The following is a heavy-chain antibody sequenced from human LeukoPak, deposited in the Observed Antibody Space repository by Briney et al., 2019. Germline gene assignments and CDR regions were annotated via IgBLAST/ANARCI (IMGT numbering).Heavy chain of an antibody. Sequence: GGSLRLACAASGFTFSSYGMHWVRQAPGKGLEWVAVISNDGSEKYYADSVKGRFTISRDNSKNTLSLQVSSLRTEDTAVYYCAKDRYSYAFEYSDSWGQGTLVTVSS. J-gene: IGHJ4*02. V-gene: IGHV3-30*18. CDR1: GFTFSSYG. CDR2: ISNDGSEK. CDR3: AKDRYSYAFEYSDS. D-gene: IGHD5-18*01.